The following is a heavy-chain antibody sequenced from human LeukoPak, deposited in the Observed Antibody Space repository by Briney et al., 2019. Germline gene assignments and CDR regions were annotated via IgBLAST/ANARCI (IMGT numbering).Heavy chain of an antibody. J-gene: IGHJ6*02. CDR2: ISTDGRTT. D-gene: IGHD1-1*01. V-gene: IGHV3-74*01. CDR1: GFTFGSYW. Sequence: GGSLRLSCAASGFTFGSYWMHWVRQAPGKGLVWVSRISTDGRTTSYANSVKGRFTISRDNAKNSLYLQMNSLRAEDTALYYCARGRYNWNDPTFMDVWGQGTKVSVSS. CDR3: ARGRYNWNDPTFMDV.